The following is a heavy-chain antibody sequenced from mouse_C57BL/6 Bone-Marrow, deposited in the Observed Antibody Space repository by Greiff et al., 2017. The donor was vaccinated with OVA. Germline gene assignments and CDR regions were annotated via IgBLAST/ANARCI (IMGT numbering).Heavy chain of an antibody. D-gene: IGHD1-1*01. V-gene: IGHV1-74*01. CDR1: GYTFTSYW. Sequence: VQLQQPGAELVKPGASVKVSCKASGYTFTSYWMHWVKQRPGQGLEWIGRIHPSDSDTNYNQKFKGKATLTVDKSSSTAYMQLSSLTSEDSAVYDCSIFYYGSSYDGYWGQGTTLTVSS. J-gene: IGHJ2*01. CDR2: IHPSDSDT. CDR3: SIFYYGSSYDGY.